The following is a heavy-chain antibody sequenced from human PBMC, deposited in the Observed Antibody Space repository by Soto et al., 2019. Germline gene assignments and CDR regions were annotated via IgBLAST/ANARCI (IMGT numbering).Heavy chain of an antibody. D-gene: IGHD3-9*01. Sequence: QVQLVESGGGVVQPGRSLRLSCAASGFTFSSYGMHWVRQAPGKGLEWVAVISYDGSNKYYADSVKGRFTISRDNSKNTLYLQMNSLRAEDTAVYYCAKDPAYYDITWASDYGRDVWGQGTTVTVSS. CDR1: GFTFSSYG. J-gene: IGHJ6*02. CDR2: ISYDGSNK. V-gene: IGHV3-30*18. CDR3: AKDPAYYDITWASDYGRDV.